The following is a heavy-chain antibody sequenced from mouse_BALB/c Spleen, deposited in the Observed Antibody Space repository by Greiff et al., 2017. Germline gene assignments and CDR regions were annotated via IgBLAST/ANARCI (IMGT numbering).Heavy chain of an antibody. CDR3: ARGRYRYAMDY. V-gene: IGHV1-9*01. CDR1: GYTFSSYW. CDR2: ILPGSGST. J-gene: IGHJ4*01. D-gene: IGHD2-14*01. Sequence: QVQLQQSGAELMKPGASVKISCKATGYTFSSYWIEWVKQRPGHGLEWIGEILPGSGSTNYNEKFKGKATFTADTSSNTAYMQLSSLTSEDSAVYYCARGRYRYAMDYWGQGTSVTVSS.